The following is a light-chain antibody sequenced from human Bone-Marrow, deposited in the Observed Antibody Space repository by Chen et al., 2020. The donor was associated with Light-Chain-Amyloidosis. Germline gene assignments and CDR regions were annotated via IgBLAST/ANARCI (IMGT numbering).Light chain of an antibody. CDR2: DDS. CDR1: NIGSTS. J-gene: IGLJ3*02. CDR3: QVWDRSSDRPV. Sequence: SYVLTQPSSGSVAPGQTATIACGGNNIGSTSVHWYQQTPGQAPLLVVYDDSDRPSGIPERLSGSNSGNTATLTSSRVEAGDEADYYCQVWDRSSDRPVFGGGTKLTVL. V-gene: IGLV3-21*02.